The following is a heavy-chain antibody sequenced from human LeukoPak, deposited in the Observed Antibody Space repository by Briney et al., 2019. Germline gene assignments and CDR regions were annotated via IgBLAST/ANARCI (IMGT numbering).Heavy chain of an antibody. Sequence: PSETPSLTCNVSGGSVSSGSYYWSCLRQPPGKALEWSGHVYYNGTPRHTPHFKSRVTISIDTSKKQFTLKLSSVTAADTAVYYCAREPICLGYCSSANWFDPWGQGTLVTVSS. J-gene: IGHJ5*02. V-gene: IGHV4-61*01. D-gene: IGHD2-2*01. CDR3: AREPICLGYCSSANWFDP. CDR1: GGSVSSGSYY. CDR2: VYYNGTP.